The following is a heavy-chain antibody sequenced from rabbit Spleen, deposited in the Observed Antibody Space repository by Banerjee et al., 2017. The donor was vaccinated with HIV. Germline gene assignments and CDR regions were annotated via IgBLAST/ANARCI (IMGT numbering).Heavy chain of an antibody. D-gene: IGHD6-1*01. CDR2: IAGGSGGFT. CDR1: GFSFSSNDY. V-gene: IGHV1S40*01. CDR3: ARDTDSSFSSYGMDL. J-gene: IGHJ6*01. Sequence: QSLEESGGDLVKPGASLTLTCTASGFSFSSNDYMCWVRQAPGKGLEWISCIAGGSGGFTYSATWAKGRFTCSKTSSTTVTLQMTSLTVADTATYFCARDTDSSFSSYGMDLWGPGTLVTVS.